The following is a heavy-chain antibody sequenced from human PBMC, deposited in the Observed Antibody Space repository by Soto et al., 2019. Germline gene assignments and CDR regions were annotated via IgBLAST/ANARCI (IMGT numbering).Heavy chain of an antibody. D-gene: IGHD2-2*01. Sequence: PGESLKISCAASGFIFSSYTMSWVRQAPGKGLEWVSVISGSGGSPYYADSVQGRFTISRDNPKNTLYLQMNSLRAEDTAIYYCAKARCSSATCYVPDYWGQGTLVTVSS. J-gene: IGHJ4*02. CDR2: ISGSGGSP. V-gene: IGHV3-23*01. CDR3: AKARCSSATCYVPDY. CDR1: GFIFSSYT.